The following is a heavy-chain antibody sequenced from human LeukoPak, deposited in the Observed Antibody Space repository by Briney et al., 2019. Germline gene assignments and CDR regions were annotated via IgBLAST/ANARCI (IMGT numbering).Heavy chain of an antibody. J-gene: IGHJ4*02. V-gene: IGHV3-23*01. D-gene: IGHD6-13*01. CDR3: ARKGSSSWFFY. CDR2: ASGSGGST. Sequence: PGGSLRLSCAASGFTFSSYAMSWVRQAPGKGLEWVSSASGSGGSTYYADSVKGRFTISRDNSKNTLYLQMNSLRAEDTAVYYCARKGSSSWFFYWGQGTLVTVSS. CDR1: GFTFSSYA.